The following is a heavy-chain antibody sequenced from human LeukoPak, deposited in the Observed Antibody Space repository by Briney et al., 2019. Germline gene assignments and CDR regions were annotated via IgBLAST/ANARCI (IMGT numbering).Heavy chain of an antibody. D-gene: IGHD5-18*01. CDR3: ARGGGQLWLRKVGFDY. J-gene: IGHJ4*02. CDR2: INHSGST. V-gene: IGHV4-34*01. Sequence: SETLSLTCAVYGGSFSGYYWSWIRQRPGKGLGWVGEINHSGSTTYNPSPKSRVTISVDTSKTQFSLKLSSVTAADTAVYYCARGGGQLWLRKVGFDYWGQGTLVTVSS. CDR1: GGSFSGYY.